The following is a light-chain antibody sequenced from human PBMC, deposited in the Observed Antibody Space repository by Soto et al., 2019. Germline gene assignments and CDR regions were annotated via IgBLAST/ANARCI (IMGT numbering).Light chain of an antibody. CDR3: QQYNNWPRT. CDR2: GAS. J-gene: IGKJ1*01. CDR1: QRVSSN. V-gene: IGKV3-15*01. Sequence: EIVMTQSPATLSVSPGERATLSCRASQRVSSNLAWYQQKPGQAPRLLIYGASTRATGFPARFSGSGSGTEFTLTISSLQSEDFAVYYCQQYNNWPRTFGQGTKVDIK.